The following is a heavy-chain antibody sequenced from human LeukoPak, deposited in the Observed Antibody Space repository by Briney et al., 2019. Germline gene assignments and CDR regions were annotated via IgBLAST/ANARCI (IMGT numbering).Heavy chain of an antibody. CDR2: ISKNGDYK. D-gene: IGHD3-9*01. V-gene: IGHV3-30*09. CDR3: ASRDILTGYYMVRRELVDY. J-gene: IGHJ4*02. CDR1: GFTFNRHA. Sequence: GGSLRLSCAASGFTFNRHAIHWVRQAPGKGLEWVTTISKNGDYKYYADSVKGRFAISRDNFKDTVYLQIYNLRAEDTAVYYCASRDILTGYYMVRRELVDYWGQGTLVTVSS.